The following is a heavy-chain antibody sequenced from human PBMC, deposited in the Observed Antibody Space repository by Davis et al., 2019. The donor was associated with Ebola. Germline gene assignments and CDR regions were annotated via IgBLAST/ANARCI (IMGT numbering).Heavy chain of an antibody. CDR2: TYYTSRWYN. V-gene: IGHV6-1*01. CDR1: GDSVSRNLAA. D-gene: IGHD2-2*01. J-gene: IGHJ4*02. CDR3: ARGGRGDEILVVPSAEFDF. Sequence: HSQTLLLTCAISGDSVSRNLAAWNWIRQSPSGSLEWLGRTYYTSRWYNEYALSVKSRIAINPDTSTNQFSLHLNSVTHEDTAVYYCARGGRGDEILVVPSAEFDFWGQGTLVTVSS.